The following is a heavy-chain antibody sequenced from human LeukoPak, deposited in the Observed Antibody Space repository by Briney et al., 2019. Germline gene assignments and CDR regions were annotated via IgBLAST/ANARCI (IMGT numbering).Heavy chain of an antibody. V-gene: IGHV3-48*01. CDR2: IGSTSSAT. D-gene: IGHD4-17*01. Sequence: GGSLRLSCAVSGFTFNTYVMNWVRQAPGKGLEWVSYIGSTSSATYYADSVKGRFTVSRDNAKNSLYLQMNSLRVEDTGMYYCAKEEPTTGTLDYWGQGTLVTVSS. CDR1: GFTFNTYV. CDR3: AKEEPTTGTLDY. J-gene: IGHJ4*02.